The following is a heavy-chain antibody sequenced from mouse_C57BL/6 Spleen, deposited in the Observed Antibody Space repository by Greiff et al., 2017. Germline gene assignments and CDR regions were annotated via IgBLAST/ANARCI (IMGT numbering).Heavy chain of an antibody. Sequence: VQLQQPGAELVKPGASVKVSCKASGYTFTSYWMHWVKQRPGQGLEWIGRIHPSDSDTNYNQKFKGKATLTVDKSSSTAYMQLISLTSEDSAVYYCAMWDSSGYPAWFAYWGQGTLVTVSA. J-gene: IGHJ3*01. CDR2: IHPSDSDT. V-gene: IGHV1-74*01. D-gene: IGHD3-2*02. CDR3: AMWDSSGYPAWFAY. CDR1: GYTFTSYW.